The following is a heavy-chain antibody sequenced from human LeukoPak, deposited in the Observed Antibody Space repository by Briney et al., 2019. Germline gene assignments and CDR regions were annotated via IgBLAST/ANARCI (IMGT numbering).Heavy chain of an antibody. CDR3: ARDRIAAAGDWFDP. D-gene: IGHD6-13*01. CDR2: INPNSGGT. CDR1: GYTFTGYY. Sequence: PTASVKVSCKASGYTFTGYYMHWVRQAPGQGLEWMGWINPNSGGTNYAQKFQGRVTMTRDTSISTAYMELSRLRSDDTAVYYCARDRIAAAGDWFDPWGQGTLVTVSS. V-gene: IGHV1-2*02. J-gene: IGHJ5*02.